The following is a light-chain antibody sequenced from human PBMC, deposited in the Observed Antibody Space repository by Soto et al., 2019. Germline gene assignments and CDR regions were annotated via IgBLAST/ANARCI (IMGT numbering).Light chain of an antibody. V-gene: IGKV1-39*01. Sequence: DIQMTQSPSSLSASVGDRVTITCRASQSIGTYLNWYQQKLGKAPKLLIFAASTLQSGVPSRFGGSGSGTDFTLTISSLQPEDFAIYYCQQTYTTPEITFGQGTRLEIK. CDR1: QSIGTY. CDR2: AAS. CDR3: QQTYTTPEIT. J-gene: IGKJ5*01.